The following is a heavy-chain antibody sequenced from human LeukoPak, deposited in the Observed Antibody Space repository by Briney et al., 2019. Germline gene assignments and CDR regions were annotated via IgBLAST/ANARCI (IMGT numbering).Heavy chain of an antibody. Sequence: SETLSLTCAVYGGSFSGYYWGWIRQPPGKGLEWIGSIYHSGSTYYNPSLKRRVTISVDTSKNQFSLKLSSVTAADTAVYYCASSSTIGYSSAWYVLADAFDIWGQGTMVTVSS. CDR2: IYHSGST. J-gene: IGHJ3*02. CDR1: GGSFSGYY. V-gene: IGHV4-38-2*01. CDR3: ASSSTIGYSSAWYVLADAFDI. D-gene: IGHD6-19*01.